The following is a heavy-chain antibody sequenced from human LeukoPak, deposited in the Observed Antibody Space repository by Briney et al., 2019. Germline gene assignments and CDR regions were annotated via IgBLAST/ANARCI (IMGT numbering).Heavy chain of an antibody. J-gene: IGHJ4*02. CDR2: ISAYNGNT. Sequence: GASVKVSCKASGYTFTSYGISWVRQAPGQGLEWMGWISAYNGNTNYAQKLQGRVTMTTDTSTSTAYMELRSLRSDDTAVYYCASAGSSGWLEPEYFDYWGQGTLVTVSS. V-gene: IGHV1-18*01. CDR1: GYTFTSYG. D-gene: IGHD6-19*01. CDR3: ASAGSSGWLEPEYFDY.